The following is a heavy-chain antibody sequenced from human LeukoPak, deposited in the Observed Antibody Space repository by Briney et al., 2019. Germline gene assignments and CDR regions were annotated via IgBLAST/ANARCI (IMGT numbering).Heavy chain of an antibody. CDR3: ARGDRITMVRGVITQPDY. V-gene: IGHV7-4-1*02. CDR1: GYTFTSYA. CDR2: INTNTGNP. Sequence: GASVNVSCKASGYTFTSYAMNWVRQAPGQGLEWMGWINTNTGNPTCAQGFTGRFVFSLDTSVSTAYLQISSLKAEDTAVYYCARGDRITMVRGVITQPDYWGQGALVTVSS. J-gene: IGHJ4*02. D-gene: IGHD3-10*01.